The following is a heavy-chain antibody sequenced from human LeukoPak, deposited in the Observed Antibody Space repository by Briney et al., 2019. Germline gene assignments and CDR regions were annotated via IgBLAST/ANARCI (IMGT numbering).Heavy chain of an antibody. Sequence: ASVKVSCKASGYTFSSYAMNWVRQAPGQGLEWMGWINPNSGGTNYAQKFQGRVTMTRDTSISTAYMELSRLRSDDTAVYYCAREESYSNSWYYWGQGTLVTVSS. CDR1: GYTFSSYA. CDR3: AREESYSNSWYY. V-gene: IGHV1-2*02. D-gene: IGHD6-13*01. CDR2: INPNSGGT. J-gene: IGHJ4*02.